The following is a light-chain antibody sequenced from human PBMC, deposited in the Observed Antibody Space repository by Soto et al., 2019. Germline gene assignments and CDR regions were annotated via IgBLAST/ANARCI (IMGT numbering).Light chain of an antibody. CDR1: QSVSSSY. J-gene: IGKJ1*01. V-gene: IGKV3-20*01. Sequence: EIVLTQSPGPLSLSPGERATLSCRASQSVSSSYLAWYQQKPGQDPRLLIYGASSRATGIPDRFSGSGSGTYFTLTISRQEPEDFAVYYCQQYGSSSGTFGQGTKVEIK. CDR2: GAS. CDR3: QQYGSSSGT.